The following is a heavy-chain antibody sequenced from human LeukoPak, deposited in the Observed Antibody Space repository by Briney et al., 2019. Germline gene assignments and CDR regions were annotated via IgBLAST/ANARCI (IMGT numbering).Heavy chain of an antibody. V-gene: IGHV3-23*01. D-gene: IGHD5-12*01. CDR3: AKDSSGYSGYALFGY. Sequence: GGSLRLSCAASGFTFSNYGMSWVRQAPGKGLEWVSGISGSGGSTYYADSVKGRFTISRDNSKNTLYLQMNSLRAEDTAVYYCAKDSSGYSGYALFGYWGQGTLVTVSS. CDR2: ISGSGGST. CDR1: GFTFSNYG. J-gene: IGHJ4*02.